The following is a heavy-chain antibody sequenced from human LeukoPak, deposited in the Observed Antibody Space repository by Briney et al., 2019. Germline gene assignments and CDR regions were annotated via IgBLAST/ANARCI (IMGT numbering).Heavy chain of an antibody. CDR3: AKWTSSWYIFDY. CDR1: GFTFSNYD. Sequence: PGGSLRLSCAASGFTFSNYDMHWVRQAPGKGLEWVAFIRYDGSNKYYADSVKGRFTISRDNSRNTLYLQMNSLRAEDTAVYYCAKWTSSWYIFDYWGQGSLVTVSS. J-gene: IGHJ4*02. CDR2: IRYDGSNK. V-gene: IGHV3-30*02. D-gene: IGHD6-13*01.